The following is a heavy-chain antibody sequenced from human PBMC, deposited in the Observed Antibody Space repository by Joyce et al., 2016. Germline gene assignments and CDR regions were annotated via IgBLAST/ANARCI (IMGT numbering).Heavy chain of an antibody. V-gene: IGHV3-30*18. Sequence: QVQLVESGGGVVQPGRSLRLSCTVSGFSLSSYGIHWVRQAPGKGLEGVAVISYDGTNKYYVDSVKGRFTISRDNSKNTVHLQMNSLRAEDTAVYYCAKGFDIWSGFLDYFVDWGQGTLVTVSS. D-gene: IGHD3-3*01. J-gene: IGHJ4*02. CDR2: ISYDGTNK. CDR1: GFSLSSYG. CDR3: AKGFDIWSGFLDYFVD.